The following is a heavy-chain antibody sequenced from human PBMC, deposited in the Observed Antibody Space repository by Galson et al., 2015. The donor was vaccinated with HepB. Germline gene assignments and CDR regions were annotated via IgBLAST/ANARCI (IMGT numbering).Heavy chain of an antibody. Sequence: SVKVSCKSSEGTFSSYAISWVRQAPGQGLEWMGGIIPIFGTANYAKKFQGRVTITADESTSTAYMELSSLRSEDTAVYSCATPWPYYYGSGSYYYYGMDVWGQGTTVTVSS. D-gene: IGHD3-10*01. CDR1: EGTFSSYA. V-gene: IGHV1-69*13. CDR3: ATPWPYYYGSGSYYYYGMDV. J-gene: IGHJ6*02. CDR2: IIPIFGTA.